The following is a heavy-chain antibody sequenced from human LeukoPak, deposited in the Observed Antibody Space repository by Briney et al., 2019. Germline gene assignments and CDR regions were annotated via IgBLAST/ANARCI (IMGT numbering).Heavy chain of an antibody. D-gene: IGHD3-10*01. CDR1: GFTFSSYA. CDR3: ARDGGAWFGEPTHPSYYYYGMDV. V-gene: IGHV3-30*04. J-gene: IGHJ6*02. Sequence: GRTLRLSCAASGFTFSSYAMHWVRQAPGKGLEWVAVISYDGSNKYYADPVKGRFTISRDNSKNTLYLQMNSLRAEDTAVYYCARDGGAWFGEPTHPSYYYYGMDVWGQGTTVTVSS. CDR2: ISYDGSNK.